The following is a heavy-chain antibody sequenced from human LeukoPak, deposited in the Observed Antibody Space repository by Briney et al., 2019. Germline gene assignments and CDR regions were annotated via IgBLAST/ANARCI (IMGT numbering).Heavy chain of an antibody. CDR3: ARDLRVGGSSGWYAFDV. CDR1: GGSISSYY. Sequence: SETLSLTCTVSGGSISSYYWSWLRQPPGKGLEWIGYLYYRGSTTYNSSLKSRVTISIDTPKNQFSLKLSSVTAADTAVYYCARDLRVGGSSGWYAFDVWGQGTMVTVSS. V-gene: IGHV4-59*01. J-gene: IGHJ3*01. D-gene: IGHD6-19*01. CDR2: LYYRGST.